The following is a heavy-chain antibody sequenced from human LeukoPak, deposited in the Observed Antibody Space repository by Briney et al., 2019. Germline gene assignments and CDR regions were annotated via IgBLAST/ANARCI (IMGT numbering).Heavy chain of an antibody. D-gene: IGHD3-10*01. CDR1: GYTFTGYY. CDR3: AREDEWFGEKEADY. CDR2: INPNSGGT. J-gene: IGHJ4*02. V-gene: IGHV1-2*02. Sequence: ASVKVSCKASGYTFTGYYMHWVRQAPGQGLEWMGWINPNSGGTNYAQKFQGRVTMTRDTSISTAYMELSRLRSDDTAVYYCAREDEWFGEKEADYWGQGTLVTVSS.